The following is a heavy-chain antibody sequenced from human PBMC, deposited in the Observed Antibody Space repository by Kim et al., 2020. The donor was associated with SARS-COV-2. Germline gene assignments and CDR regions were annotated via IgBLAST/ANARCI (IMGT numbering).Heavy chain of an antibody. CDR2: IYSGGST. J-gene: IGHJ2*01. Sequence: GGSLRLSCAASGFTVSSNYMSWVRQAPGKGLEWVSVIYSGGSTYYADSVKGRFTISRDNSKNTLYLQMNSLRAEDTAVYYCARDYSANRYCSSTSCYTSWYFDLWGRGTLVTVSS. CDR3: ARDYSANRYCSSTSCYTSWYFDL. V-gene: IGHV3-53*01. D-gene: IGHD2-2*02. CDR1: GFTVSSNY.